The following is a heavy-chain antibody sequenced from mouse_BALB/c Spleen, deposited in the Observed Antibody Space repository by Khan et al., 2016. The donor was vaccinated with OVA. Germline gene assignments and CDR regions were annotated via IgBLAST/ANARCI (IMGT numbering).Heavy chain of an antibody. D-gene: IGHD1-1*01. Sequence: VQLQEPGAELARPGASVKMSCKASGYTFTSYSMHWIKQRPGQGLEWIGNINPSNGYTNHNQKFRDKATLTADKSSSTAYMQLSSLTSEDSAVYYCAIDFHYHCSSGALDYWGQCTSVTVSS. J-gene: IGHJ4*01. CDR3: AIDFHYHCSSGALDY. V-gene: IGHV1-4*01. CDR1: GYTFTSYS. CDR2: INPSNGYT.